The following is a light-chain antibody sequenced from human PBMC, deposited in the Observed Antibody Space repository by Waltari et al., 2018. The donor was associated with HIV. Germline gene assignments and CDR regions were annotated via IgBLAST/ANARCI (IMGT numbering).Light chain of an antibody. Sequence: QSVLTQSPSASGTPGQRVTIPFSGNSPNIGSNYVYWYQPPPGKAPKLLLYRNNQRPSGVPDRFSGSKSGTSASLAISGLRSEDEAHYYCATWTDSLSGVVFGGGTKLRVL. V-gene: IGLV1-47*01. CDR3: ATWTDSLSGVV. J-gene: IGLJ2*01. CDR1: SPNIGSNY. CDR2: RNN.